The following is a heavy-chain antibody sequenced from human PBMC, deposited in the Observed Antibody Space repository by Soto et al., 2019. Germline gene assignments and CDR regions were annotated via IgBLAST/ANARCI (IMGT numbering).Heavy chain of an antibody. Sequence: GGSLRLSCAASGFTFDDYGMSWVRQAPGKGLEWVSGINWNGGSTGYADSVKGRFTISRDDAKNSLYLQMNSLRAEDTALYHCARNNWNDGMWATGNAFDIWGQGTMVTVSS. CDR3: ARNNWNDGMWATGNAFDI. V-gene: IGHV3-20*01. CDR1: GFTFDDYG. CDR2: INWNGGST. J-gene: IGHJ3*02. D-gene: IGHD1-1*01.